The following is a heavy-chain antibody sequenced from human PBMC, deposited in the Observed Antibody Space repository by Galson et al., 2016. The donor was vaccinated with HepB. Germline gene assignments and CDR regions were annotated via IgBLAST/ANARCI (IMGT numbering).Heavy chain of an antibody. Sequence: SLRLSCAAAGFTFSETYMTWIRQAPGKGLEWISYITSSGGLSYNADSMEGRFTISGDNAKNSVYLQINSLRAEDTAVYYCAREGLHLGELSAQFDYWGQGTLVTVSS. D-gene: IGHD3-16*02. J-gene: IGHJ4*02. CDR1: GFTFSETY. V-gene: IGHV3-11*01. CDR3: AREGLHLGELSAQFDY. CDR2: ITSSGGLS.